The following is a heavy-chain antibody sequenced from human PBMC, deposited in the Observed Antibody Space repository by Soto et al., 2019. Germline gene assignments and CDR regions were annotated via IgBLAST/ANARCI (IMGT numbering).Heavy chain of an antibody. D-gene: IGHD3-22*01. CDR2: INPNSGGT. V-gene: IGHV1-2*04. J-gene: IGHJ6*02. CDR3: ARDSSGYYSAYYYGMDV. Sequence: GGSGKVSCKASGYPFTGYYMHLVRQAPGQGLEWMGWINPNSGGTNYAQKFQGWVTMTRDTSISTAHMELSRLRSDDTAVYYCARDSSGYYSAYYYGMDVWGQGTTVTVSS. CDR1: GYPFTGYY.